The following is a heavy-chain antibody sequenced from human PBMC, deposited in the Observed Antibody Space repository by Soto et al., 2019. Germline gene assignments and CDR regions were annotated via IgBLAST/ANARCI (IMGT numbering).Heavy chain of an antibody. CDR2: IYYSGST. Sequence: NPWETLSLTCTVSGGSISDFYWSWIRQPPGKGLEWIGYIYYSGSTNYNPSLKSRVTISVDTSKNQFSLNLRSMSPADTAVYYCARVGGLAARTFDYWGPGTLVTVSS. D-gene: IGHD6-6*01. J-gene: IGHJ4*02. CDR1: GGSISDFY. V-gene: IGHV4-59*01. CDR3: ARVGGLAARTFDY.